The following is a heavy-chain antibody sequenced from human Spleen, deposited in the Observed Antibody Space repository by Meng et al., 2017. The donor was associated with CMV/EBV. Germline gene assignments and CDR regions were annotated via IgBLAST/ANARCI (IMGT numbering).Heavy chain of an antibody. V-gene: IGHV3-21*01. D-gene: IGHD3-16*01. J-gene: IGHJ4*02. CDR3: AREFPSSGTYVFDY. CDR1: EFRFEGNT. CDR2: ISGSRKYV. Sequence: SEFRFEGNTLDGVHRAPGKGLEWVASISGSRKYVLYSDSVKGRFTISRDNAKNSLYLQLNSLRAEDTAVYYCAREFPSSGTYVFDYWGQGTLVTVSS.